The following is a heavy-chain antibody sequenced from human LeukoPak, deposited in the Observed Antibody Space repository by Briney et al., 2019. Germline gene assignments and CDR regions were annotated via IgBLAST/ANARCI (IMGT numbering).Heavy chain of an antibody. CDR3: AKDSRPYCSSTSCHPFDY. V-gene: IGHV3-23*01. Sequence: PGGSLRLSCAASGFTFSSYAMSWVRQAPGKGLEWVSAISGSGGSTYYADYVKGRFTISRDNSKNTLYLQMTSLRAEDTAVYYCAKDSRPYCSSTSCHPFDYWGQGTLVTVSS. D-gene: IGHD2-2*01. J-gene: IGHJ4*02. CDR1: GFTFSSYA. CDR2: ISGSGGST.